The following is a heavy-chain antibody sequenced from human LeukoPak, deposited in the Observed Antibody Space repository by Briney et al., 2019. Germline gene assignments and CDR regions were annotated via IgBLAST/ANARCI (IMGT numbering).Heavy chain of an antibody. D-gene: IGHD3-22*01. V-gene: IGHV1-2*06. J-gene: IGHJ4*02. Sequence: ASVKVSCKASGYTLTDYYMHWVRPAPGQGLEWMGRINPNSGGTNYAQKFQGRVTMTRDTSISTGYMELSRLRSDDTAVYYCARVGYYESSGYYEYWGQGTLVTVSS. CDR1: GYTLTDYY. CDR3: ARVGYYESSGYYEY. CDR2: INPNSGGT.